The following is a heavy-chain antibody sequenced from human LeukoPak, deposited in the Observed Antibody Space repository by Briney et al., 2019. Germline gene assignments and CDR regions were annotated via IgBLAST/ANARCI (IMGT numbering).Heavy chain of an antibody. J-gene: IGHJ4*02. CDR3: ARGIAVAGTDY. Sequence: GGSLRLSCAASGFTFSSYSMNWFRQAPGKGLEWVSSISSSSSYIYYADSVKGRFTISRDNAKNSLYLQMNSLRAEDTAVYYCARGIAVAGTDYWGQGTLVTVSS. CDR1: GFTFSSYS. D-gene: IGHD6-19*01. V-gene: IGHV3-21*01. CDR2: ISSSSSYI.